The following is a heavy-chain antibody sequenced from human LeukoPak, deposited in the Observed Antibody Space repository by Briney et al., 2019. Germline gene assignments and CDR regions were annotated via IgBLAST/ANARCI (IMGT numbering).Heavy chain of an antibody. Sequence: PGGSLRLSCAASGFTFSSYEMNWVRQAPGKGLEWVSYISSSGSTIYYADSVKGRFTISRDNAKNSLYLQMNSLRAEDTGVYYCARLGYGSGSYANWFDPWGQGTLVTVSS. D-gene: IGHD3-10*01. J-gene: IGHJ5*02. V-gene: IGHV3-48*03. CDR2: ISSSGSTI. CDR1: GFTFSSYE. CDR3: ARLGYGSGSYANWFDP.